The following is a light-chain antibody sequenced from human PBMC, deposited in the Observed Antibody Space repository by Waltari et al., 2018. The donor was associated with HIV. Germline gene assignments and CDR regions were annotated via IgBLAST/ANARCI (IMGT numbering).Light chain of an antibody. CDR1: DGTDYEY. J-gene: IGLJ3*02. V-gene: IGLV2-14*01. CDR2: DVS. Sequence: QSALTRPASVHGSPGQSTPITCDGTDYEYVSWYQHHPGKAPKVIISDVSHRPSGLSNRFPGSKSGNTATLTISGLQPEDEAVYFCTSYVSSSTPVFGRGTKVTVL. CDR3: TSYVSSSTPV.